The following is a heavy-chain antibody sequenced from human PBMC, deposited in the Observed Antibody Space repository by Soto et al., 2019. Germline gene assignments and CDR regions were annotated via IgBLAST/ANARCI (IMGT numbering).Heavy chain of an antibody. V-gene: IGHV3-30*18. CDR2: ISYDGSNK. CDR3: GKATGRLVIVVVSVDY. J-gene: IGHJ4*02. Sequence: PGGSLRLSCAVSGFTFNSYAMHWVRQAPGKGLEWVSVISYDGSNKYYADSVKGRFTISRDNSKNTVYLQMNSLRPEDTAVYYCGKATGRLVIVVVSVDYRGQGTQGTVSA. CDR1: GFTFNSYA. D-gene: IGHD3-22*01.